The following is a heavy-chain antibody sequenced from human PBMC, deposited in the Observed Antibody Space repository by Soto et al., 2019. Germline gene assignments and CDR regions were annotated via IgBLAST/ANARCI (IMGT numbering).Heavy chain of an antibody. CDR1: GFTFSSYA. CDR3: ASPPHDSGDYFGGLD. Sequence: EVQLLESGGGLVQPGGSLRLSCAASGFTFSSYAMSWVRQAPGKGLEWVSAISGSGGSTYYADSVKGRFTISRDNSKNTLYLQMNSLRGEDTAVYYCASPPHDSGDYFGGLDWGQGTLVTVSS. V-gene: IGHV3-23*01. D-gene: IGHD4-17*01. J-gene: IGHJ4*02. CDR2: ISGSGGST.